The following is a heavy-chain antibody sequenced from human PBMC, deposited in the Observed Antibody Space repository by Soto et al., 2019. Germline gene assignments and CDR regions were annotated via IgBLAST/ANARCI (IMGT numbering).Heavy chain of an antibody. V-gene: IGHV1-69*14. Sequence: QVQLVQSGAEVQKPGSSANVSCKASGDTPSTYAISWVRQAPGQGLEWMGGIIPILGTPNYAQRFQGKITISADTSTRPTYMELTAGASDGTAMFYCSILGREVASWGQGTLVIVSS. D-gene: IGHD3-16*01. J-gene: IGHJ4*02. CDR2: IIPILGTP. CDR3: SILGREVAS. CDR1: GDTPSTYA.